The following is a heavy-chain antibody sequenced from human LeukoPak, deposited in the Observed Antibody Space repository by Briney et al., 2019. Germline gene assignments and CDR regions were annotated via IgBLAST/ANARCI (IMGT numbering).Heavy chain of an antibody. D-gene: IGHD2-2*01. J-gene: IGHJ6*02. V-gene: IGHV3-33*01. Sequence: GGSLRLSCEASGFTFSSYGMHWVRQAPGQGLEWVAVIWYDGSNKYYEDYVKGRFTNSRHNSKTTLYLQMNSLRAEDTAVYYCAADPGYCSSTSCYDDYYYGMDVWGQGTTVTVSS. CDR3: AADPGYCSSTSCYDDYYYGMDV. CDR2: IWYDGSNK. CDR1: GFTFSSYG.